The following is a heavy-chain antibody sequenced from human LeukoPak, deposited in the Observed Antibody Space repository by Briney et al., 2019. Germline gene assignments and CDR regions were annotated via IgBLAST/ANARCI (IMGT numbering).Heavy chain of an antibody. J-gene: IGHJ6*02. V-gene: IGHV3-21*01. CDR3: ARHSTTSYGMDV. CDR1: GFTFSSYS. D-gene: IGHD1-1*01. Sequence: PGGSLRLSCAASGFTFSSYSMNWVRQAPGKGLEWVSSISSSSSYIYYADSVKGRFTISRDNAKNSLYLQMNSLRAEDTAVYYCARHSTTSYGMDVWGQGTTVTVSS. CDR2: ISSSSSYI.